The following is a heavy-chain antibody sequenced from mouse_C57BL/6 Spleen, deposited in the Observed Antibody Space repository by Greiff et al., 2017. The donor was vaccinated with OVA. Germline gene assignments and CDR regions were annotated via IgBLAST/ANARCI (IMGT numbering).Heavy chain of an antibody. Sequence: QVQLQQSGAELVRPGASVTLSCKASGYTFTDYEMHWVKQTPVHGLEWIGAIDPETGGTAYNQKFKGKAILTADKSSSTAYMELRSLTSEDSAVYYCTRRYYEDYYFDYWGQGTTLTVSS. CDR1: GYTFTDYE. CDR3: TRRYYEDYYFDY. J-gene: IGHJ2*01. CDR2: IDPETGGT. V-gene: IGHV1-15*01. D-gene: IGHD2-4*01.